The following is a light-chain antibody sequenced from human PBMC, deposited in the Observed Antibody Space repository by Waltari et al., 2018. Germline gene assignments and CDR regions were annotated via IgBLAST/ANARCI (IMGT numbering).Light chain of an antibody. CDR3: QSYDTSLSVV. J-gene: IGLJ3*02. CDR1: GSNIGAGYA. V-gene: IGLV1-40*01. CDR2: GST. Sequence: QSVLTQPPSVSGAPGQRVTISCTGSGSNIGAGYAVHWYQQLPRPAPKLLIYGSTSRPLGVPDRFFGSTSGTSASLAITGLQAEDEADYYCQSYDTSLSVVFGGGTKLTVL.